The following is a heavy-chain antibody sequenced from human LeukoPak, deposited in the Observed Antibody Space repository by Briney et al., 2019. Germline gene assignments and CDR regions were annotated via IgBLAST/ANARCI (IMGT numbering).Heavy chain of an antibody. D-gene: IGHD3-22*01. Sequence: GGSLRLSCAASGFTVSSNYMSWVRQAPGKGLEWVSVIYSGGSTYYADSVKGRFTISRDNSKNTLYLQMNSLRAEDTAVYYCARDTYYYDSSGYPFDYWGQGTLVTVSS. V-gene: IGHV3-53*01. CDR1: GFTVSSNY. J-gene: IGHJ4*02. CDR2: IYSGGST. CDR3: ARDTYYYDSSGYPFDY.